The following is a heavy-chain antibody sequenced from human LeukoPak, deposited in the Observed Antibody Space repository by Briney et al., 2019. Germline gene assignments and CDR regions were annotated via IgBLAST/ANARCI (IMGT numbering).Heavy chain of an antibody. CDR1: GFTFSSYS. J-gene: IGHJ4*02. CDR3: ARWRSSPQYYFDY. Sequence: GGSLRLSCAASGFTFSSYSMNWVRQAPGKGLEWVSSISSSSSYIYYADSVKGRFTISRDNAKNSLYLQMNSLRAEDTAVYYCARWRSSPQYYFDYWGRGTLVTVSS. CDR2: ISSSSSYI. D-gene: IGHD6-13*01. V-gene: IGHV3-21*01.